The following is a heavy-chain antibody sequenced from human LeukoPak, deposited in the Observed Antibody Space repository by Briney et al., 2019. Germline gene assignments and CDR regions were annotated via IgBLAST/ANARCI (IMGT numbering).Heavy chain of an antibody. CDR2: ISHDGSNK. CDR3: AGHFGAWHYFDY. D-gene: IGHD3-3*01. CDR1: GFIFSNYA. Sequence: GGSLRLSCAASGFIFSNYAIHWVRQAPGKGLEWVAVISHDGSNKNYANSVKGRFTISRDNSKNTLYLRMNSLRGEDTAVYYCAGHFGAWHYFDYWGQGTLVTVSS. J-gene: IGHJ4*02. V-gene: IGHV3-30*04.